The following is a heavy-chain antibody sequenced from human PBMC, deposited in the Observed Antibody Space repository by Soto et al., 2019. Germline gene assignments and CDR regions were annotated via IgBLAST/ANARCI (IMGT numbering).Heavy chain of an antibody. D-gene: IGHD3-16*01. J-gene: IGHJ3*01. CDR1: GYSFTNHY. CDR3: ARHLTRFLDYDAFDV. V-gene: IGHV5-51*01. Sequence: PGESLKISCKGSGYSFTNHYSGWVRQMPGKGLEWMGIIYPGDSDTRYSPSFQGQVTISADKSISTAYLQWSSLKASDTAMYYCARHLTRFLDYDAFDVWGQGTMVTVSS. CDR2: IYPGDSDT.